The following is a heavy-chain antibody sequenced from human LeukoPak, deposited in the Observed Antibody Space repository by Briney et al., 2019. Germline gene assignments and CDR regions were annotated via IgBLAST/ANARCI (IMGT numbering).Heavy chain of an antibody. CDR2: IKGEVSDK. J-gene: IGHJ5*02. CDR3: ARWRTYIQGFFDP. Sequence: PGGSLRLAWAASGFTFTSYWVGWVRQAPGEGLEWGAHIKGEVSDKEYVDSVKGRFTISGDNAKNSLYLQMNSLRAEDTAVYYCARWRTYIQGFFDPWGQGTLVTVSS. CDR1: GFTFTSYW. V-gene: IGHV3-7*05. D-gene: IGHD1/OR15-1a*01.